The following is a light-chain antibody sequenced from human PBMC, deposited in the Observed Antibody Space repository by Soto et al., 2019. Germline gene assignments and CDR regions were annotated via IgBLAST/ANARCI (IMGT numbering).Light chain of an antibody. J-gene: IGKJ4*01. CDR3: QQFNSYPL. V-gene: IGKV1-13*02. CDR2: DAS. Sequence: AIQLTQSPSSLSASVGDRVTITCRASQGISSALAWYQQKPGKSPKLLIYDASSLESGVPSRFSGSGSGTDFTLTISSLQPEDFATYYCQQFNSYPLFGGGTKVEIK. CDR1: QGISSA.